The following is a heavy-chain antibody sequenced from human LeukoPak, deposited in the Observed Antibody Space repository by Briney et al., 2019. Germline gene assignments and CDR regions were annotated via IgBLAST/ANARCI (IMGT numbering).Heavy chain of an antibody. CDR3: ARMTGSSADY. J-gene: IGHJ4*02. CDR1: GFTFSSYS. Sequence: GGSLRLSCAASGFTFSSYSMNWVRQAPGKGLEWVSSISSSSSYIYYADSVKGRFTISRDNAKNSLYLQMDSLRAEDTAVYYCARMTGSSADYWGQGTLVTVSS. V-gene: IGHV3-21*01. CDR2: ISSSSSYI. D-gene: IGHD1-26*01.